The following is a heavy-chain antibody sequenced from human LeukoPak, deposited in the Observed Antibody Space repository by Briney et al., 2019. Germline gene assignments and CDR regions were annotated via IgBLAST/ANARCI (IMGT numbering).Heavy chain of an antibody. CDR2: IYSSGST. CDR1: GFTFDDYA. CDR3: ASRITTAGSVDY. V-gene: IGHV3-53*01. J-gene: IGHJ4*02. D-gene: IGHD6-13*01. Sequence: GRSLTLSCAASGFTFDDYAMHWVRHAPGKGLEWVSVIYSSGSTYYADSVKGRFTISRDNSKNTLHLQMNTLKAEDTAVYYCASRITTAGSVDYWGQGTLVTVSS.